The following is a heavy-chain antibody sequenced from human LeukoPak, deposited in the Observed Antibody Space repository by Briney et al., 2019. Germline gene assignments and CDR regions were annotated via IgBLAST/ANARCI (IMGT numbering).Heavy chain of an antibody. D-gene: IGHD6-19*01. CDR2: IHTNGNT. Sequence: SETLSLTCTVSGGSISTHYWSWIRQPAGKGLEWIGRIHTNGNTNYNPSLKSRVTMSVDMSKNQFSLKLSSVTAADTAVYYCARHPGQWLGFYAFDIWGQGTLVTVSS. V-gene: IGHV4-4*07. CDR1: GGSISTHY. J-gene: IGHJ3*02. CDR3: ARHPGQWLGFYAFDI.